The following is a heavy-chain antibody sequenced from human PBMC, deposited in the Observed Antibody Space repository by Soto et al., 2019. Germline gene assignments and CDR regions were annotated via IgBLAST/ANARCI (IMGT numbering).Heavy chain of an antibody. Sequence: EVQLVESGGGLVQPGGSLRLSCAASGFTFSLYSMSWVRQAPGKGLEWVSYISRSSTGIHYADSVKGRFTISRDDATNSMNLQMNSLRYGDTAVYYCARAGTWGLDVWGQGTTVSISS. D-gene: IGHD6-19*01. V-gene: IGHV3-48*02. CDR2: ISRSSTGI. CDR1: GFTFSLYS. CDR3: ARAGTWGLDV. J-gene: IGHJ6*02.